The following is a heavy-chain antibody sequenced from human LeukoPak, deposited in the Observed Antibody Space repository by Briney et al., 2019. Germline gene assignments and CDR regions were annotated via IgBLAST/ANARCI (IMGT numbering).Heavy chain of an antibody. CDR1: GFTFSTSS. Sequence: GGSLRLSCAASGFTFSTSSMNWVRQAPGKGLEWVSYISDSGSTTYSADSVKGRFTVSRDNAKNSLYLQMNSLRDGDTAVYYCARVYRTGGYYYYGMDVWGQGTTVTVSS. V-gene: IGHV3-48*02. CDR3: ARVYRTGGYYYYGMDV. CDR2: ISDSGSTT. J-gene: IGHJ6*02. D-gene: IGHD1-14*01.